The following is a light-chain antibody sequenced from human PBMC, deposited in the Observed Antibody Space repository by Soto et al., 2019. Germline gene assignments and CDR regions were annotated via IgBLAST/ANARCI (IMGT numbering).Light chain of an antibody. Sequence: IPVTQSPSSLSASVGDRVTITCRASQGINSHLAWYQQKPGKAPKVLIHSASTLESGVPSRFSGSGSGTDFTLTISSLQPEDFATYYCQQFKSLPITFGGGTRVEIK. CDR1: QGINSH. CDR2: SAS. J-gene: IGKJ4*01. V-gene: IGKV1-9*01. CDR3: QQFKSLPIT.